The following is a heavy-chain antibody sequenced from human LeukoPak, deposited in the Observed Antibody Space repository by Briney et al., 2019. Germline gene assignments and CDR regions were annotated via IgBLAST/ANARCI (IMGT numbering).Heavy chain of an antibody. CDR1: GFTFSTYN. Sequence: KPGGSLRLSCAASGFTFSTYNMNWVRQAPGKGLEWVSSISGSSSYIYYADSVKGRFSISRDNAKNSLYLQMNSLRAEDTAVYYCASVFDSWGQGFLVTVSS. CDR2: ISGSSSYI. CDR3: ASVFDS. J-gene: IGHJ4*02. V-gene: IGHV3-21*01.